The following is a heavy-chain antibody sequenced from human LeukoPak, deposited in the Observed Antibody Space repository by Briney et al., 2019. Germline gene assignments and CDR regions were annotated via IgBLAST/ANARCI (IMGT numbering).Heavy chain of an antibody. J-gene: IGHJ4*02. CDR1: GFTVSSNY. CDR2: IYSGGST. V-gene: IGHV3-53*01. Sequence: PGGSLRLSCAASGFTVSSNYMSWVSQAPGKGLEWVSVIYSGGSTYYADSVKGRFTISRDNAKNTLYRQMNGLRAEDTAVYYCARDYCSGGSCHFDYWGQGTLVTVSS. D-gene: IGHD2-15*01. CDR3: ARDYCSGGSCHFDY.